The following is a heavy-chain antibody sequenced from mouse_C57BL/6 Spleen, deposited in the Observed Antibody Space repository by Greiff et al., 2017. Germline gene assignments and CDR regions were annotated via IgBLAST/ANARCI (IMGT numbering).Heavy chain of an antibody. J-gene: IGHJ1*03. D-gene: IGHD1-1*01. V-gene: IGHV1-82*01. CDR1: GYAFSSSW. Sequence: QVQLKQSGPELVKPGASVKISCKASGYAFSSSWMNWVKQRPGKGLEWIGRIYPGDGDTNYNGKFKGKATLTADKSSSTAYMQLSSLTSEDSAVYVGARGYYYGSSSWYFDVWGTGTTVTVSS. CDR3: ARGYYYGSSSWYFDV. CDR2: IYPGDGDT.